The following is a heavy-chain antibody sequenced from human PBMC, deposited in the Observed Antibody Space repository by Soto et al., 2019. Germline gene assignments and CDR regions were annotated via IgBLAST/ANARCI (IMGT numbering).Heavy chain of an antibody. CDR3: ARQIYDSDTGPNFQYYFDS. D-gene: IGHD3-22*01. CDR2: IDPSDSQT. Sequence: PGEFRKTPWSGVWVNIADFCNTLVPQKSRKGLEWMGRIDPSDSQTYYSPSFRGHVTISVTKSITTVFLQWSSLRASDTAMYYCARQIYDSDTGPNFQYYFDSWGQGTPVTVSS. CDR1: WVNIADFC. J-gene: IGHJ4*02. V-gene: IGHV5-10-1*01.